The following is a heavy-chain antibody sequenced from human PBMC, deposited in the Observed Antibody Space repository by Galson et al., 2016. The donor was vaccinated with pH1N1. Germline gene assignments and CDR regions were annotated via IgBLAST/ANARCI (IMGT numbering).Heavy chain of an antibody. CDR2: VNPGGSTI. Sequence: QSGAEVKKPGESLKISCKASGYSFISQWIAWVRQVPGKGLEWVGVVNPGGSTIRYSPSFQGQVTISSDKSISNAYLQWISLRASDTATYYCARQYDSGDYRVNAFDIWGQGTVVLVSS. J-gene: IGHJ3*02. V-gene: IGHV5-51*03. CDR1: GYSFISQW. CDR3: ARQYDSGDYRVNAFDI. D-gene: IGHD4-17*01.